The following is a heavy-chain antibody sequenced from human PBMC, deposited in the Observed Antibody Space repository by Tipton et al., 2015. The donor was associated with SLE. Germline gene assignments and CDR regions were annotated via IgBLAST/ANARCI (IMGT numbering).Heavy chain of an antibody. D-gene: IGHD3-16*02. Sequence: TLSLTCTVSGGSISSYYWSWIRQPPGKGLEWIGYIYYSGNTNYNPSLKSRVTISVDTSKNQFSLKLSSVTAADTAVYYCARLGVMSTFGGIIGDWFDPWGQGTLVTVSS. V-gene: IGHV4-59*08. CDR1: GGSISSYY. CDR2: IYYSGNT. J-gene: IGHJ5*02. CDR3: ARLGVMSTFGGIIGDWFDP.